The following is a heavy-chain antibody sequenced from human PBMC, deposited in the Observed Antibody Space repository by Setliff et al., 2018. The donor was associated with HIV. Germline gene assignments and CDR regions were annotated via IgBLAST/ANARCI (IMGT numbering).Heavy chain of an antibody. V-gene: IGHV3-21*04. CDR1: GFTFSSYS. D-gene: IGHD3-3*01. J-gene: IGHJ4*02. CDR3: ARGRAIFGVVKPYFDY. Sequence: GGSLRLSCAASGFTFSSYSMNWVRQAPGKGLEWVSSISSSSSYIYYADSVKGRFTISRDNAKNSLYLQMNSLRVEDTAVYYCARGRAIFGVVKPYFDYWGQGTLVTVSS. CDR2: ISSSSSYI.